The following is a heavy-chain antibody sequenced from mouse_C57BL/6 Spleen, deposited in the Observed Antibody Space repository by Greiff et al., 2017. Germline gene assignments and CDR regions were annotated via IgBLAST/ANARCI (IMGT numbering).Heavy chain of an antibody. CDR3: TREYYGNYPFAY. J-gene: IGHJ3*01. CDR1: GFTFSSYA. CDR2: ISSGGDYI. D-gene: IGHD2-1*01. V-gene: IGHV5-9-1*02. Sequence: DVQLVESGEGLVKPGGSLKLSCAASGFTFSSYAMSWVRQTPEKRLEWVAYISSGGDYIYYADTVKGRFTISRDNARNTLYLQMSSLKSEDTAMYYCTREYYGNYPFAYWGQGTLVTVSA.